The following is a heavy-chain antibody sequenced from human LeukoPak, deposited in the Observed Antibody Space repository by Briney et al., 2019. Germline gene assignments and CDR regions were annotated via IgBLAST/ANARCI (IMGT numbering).Heavy chain of an antibody. CDR2: IYYSGST. J-gene: IGHJ6*03. V-gene: IGHV4-34*01. D-gene: IGHD5-18*01. CDR3: ARTTEGGYTYGYFYYYYMDV. Sequence: PSETLSLTCAVYGGSFSGYYWGWIRQPPGKGLEWIGSIYYSGSTYYNPSLKSRVTISVDTSKNQFSLKLTSVTAADTAVYYCARTTEGGYTYGYFYYYYMDVWGKGTTVTISS. CDR1: GGSFSGYY.